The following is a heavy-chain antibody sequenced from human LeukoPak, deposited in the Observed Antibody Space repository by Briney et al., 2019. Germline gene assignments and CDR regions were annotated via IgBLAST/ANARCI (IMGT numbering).Heavy chain of an antibody. D-gene: IGHD2-2*02. J-gene: IGHJ5*02. CDR3: ARGFRPTAIEGCFDP. Sequence: ASVKVSCKASGYTFTAYYLHWVRLAPGQGLEWMGWITPNSGGTKYAQRFQGRVTMTRDTSISTAYMELSGLRSGDTAVYYCARGFRPTAIEGCFDPWGQGTLVTVSS. CDR2: ITPNSGGT. CDR1: GYTFTAYY. V-gene: IGHV1-2*02.